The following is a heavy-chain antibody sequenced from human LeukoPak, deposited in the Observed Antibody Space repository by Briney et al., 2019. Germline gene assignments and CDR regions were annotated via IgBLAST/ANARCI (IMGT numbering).Heavy chain of an antibody. CDR3: ARAPSEIGGYYPEYFRH. CDR2: IKSDGRT. V-gene: IGHV3-74*01. J-gene: IGHJ1*01. CDR1: GLTFSNHW. D-gene: IGHD3-22*01. Sequence: GGSLRLSCSAAGLTFSNHWMHWVRQAPGKGLVWVSRIKSDGRTNYADSVKGRFTTSRDNAKNTVSLQMNSLRAEDTGVYYCARAPSEIGGYYPEYFRHWGQGTLVTVSS.